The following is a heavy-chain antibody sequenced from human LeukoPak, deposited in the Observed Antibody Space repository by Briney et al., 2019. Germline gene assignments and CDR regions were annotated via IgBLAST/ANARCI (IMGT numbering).Heavy chain of an antibody. D-gene: IGHD1-26*01. J-gene: IGHJ5*02. Sequence: SVKASCKASGGTFSSYAISWVRQAPGQGLEWMGGIIPIFGTANYAQKFQGRVTITADKSTSTAYMELSSLRSEDTAVYYCARDNSVGDYAWWFDPWGQGPLVTVSS. CDR2: IIPIFGTA. CDR3: ARDNSVGDYAWWFDP. V-gene: IGHV1-69*06. CDR1: GGTFSSYA.